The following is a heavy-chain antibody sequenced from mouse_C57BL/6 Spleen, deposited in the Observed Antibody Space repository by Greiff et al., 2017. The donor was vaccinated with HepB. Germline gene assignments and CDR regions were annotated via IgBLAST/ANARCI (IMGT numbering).Heavy chain of an antibody. D-gene: IGHD1-1*01. CDR3: ARGGITTGFAY. J-gene: IGHJ3*01. CDR2: ISYSGST. V-gene: IGHV3-1*01. Sequence: DVKLVESGPGMVKPSQSLSLTCTVTGYSITSGYDWHWIRHFPGNKLEWMGYISYSGSTNYNPSLKSRISITHDTSKNHFFLKLNSVTTEDTATYYCARGGITTGFAYWGQGTLVTVSA. CDR1: GYSITSGYD.